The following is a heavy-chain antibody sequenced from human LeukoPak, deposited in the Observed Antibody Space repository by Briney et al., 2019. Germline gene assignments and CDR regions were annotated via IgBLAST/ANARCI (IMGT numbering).Heavy chain of an antibody. Sequence: ASVTVSCKASGYTFTSYNMHWVRQAPGQGLEWMGFVNCRDASTTYAQKFQGRVTMTRDTSTSTVYMELSGLRSEDTAVYHCARDQRWLQADYWGQGTQVTVSS. J-gene: IGHJ4*02. CDR1: GYTFTSYN. CDR3: ARDQRWLQADY. V-gene: IGHV1-46*01. D-gene: IGHD5-24*01. CDR2: VNCRDAST.